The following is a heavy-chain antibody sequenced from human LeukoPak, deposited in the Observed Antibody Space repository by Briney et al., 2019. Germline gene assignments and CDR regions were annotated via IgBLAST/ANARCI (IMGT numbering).Heavy chain of an antibody. CDR1: GFTFDDYG. V-gene: IGHV3-20*04. CDR2: INSNGGST. J-gene: IGHJ4*02. D-gene: IGHD4-11*01. Sequence: GGSLRLSCAASGFTFDDYGMIWVRQAPGKGLEWVSAINSNGGSTGYADSVKGRFTMSRDNVKNSLYLQMDSLRAEDTALYYCARVQRWGYSNYFDYWGQGTLVTVSA. CDR3: ARVQRWGYSNYFDY.